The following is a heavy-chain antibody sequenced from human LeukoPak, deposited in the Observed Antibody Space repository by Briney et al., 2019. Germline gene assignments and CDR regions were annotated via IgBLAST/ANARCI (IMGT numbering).Heavy chain of an antibody. V-gene: IGHV4-30-4*07. D-gene: IGHD2-2*01. Sequence: SETLSLTCAVSGGSISSGGYSWSWIRQPPGKGLEWIGYIYYSGSTYYNPSLKSRVTISVDTSKNQFSLKLSSVTAADTAVYYCATSFRRYCSSTSCPFHYWGQGTLVTVSS. J-gene: IGHJ4*02. CDR3: ATSFRRYCSSTSCPFHY. CDR2: IYYSGST. CDR1: GGSISSGGYS.